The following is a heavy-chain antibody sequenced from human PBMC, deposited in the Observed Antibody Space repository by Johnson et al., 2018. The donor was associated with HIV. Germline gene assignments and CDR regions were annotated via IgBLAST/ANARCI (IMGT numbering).Heavy chain of an antibody. CDR3: ARSTYSSGWYNGFQWAFDI. CDR1: GFTFSSYG. J-gene: IGHJ3*02. Sequence: QVQLVESGGGVVQPGRSLRLSCAASGFTFSSYGMHWVRQAPGKGLEWVAVISYDGSNKYYADSVKGRFTISRDNSKNTLYLQMNSLRAEDTAVYYCARSTYSSGWYNGFQWAFDIWGQGTMVTVSS. CDR2: ISYDGSNK. V-gene: IGHV3-30*03. D-gene: IGHD6-13*01.